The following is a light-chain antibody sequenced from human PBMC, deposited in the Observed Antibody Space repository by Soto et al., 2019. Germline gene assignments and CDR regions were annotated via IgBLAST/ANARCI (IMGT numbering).Light chain of an antibody. CDR3: QQYYNTPLT. J-gene: IGKJ4*01. CDR2: WAS. CDR1: QSVLFSTNNKNY. Sequence: IVVTQSPDSLAVSLGERATINCRSSQSVLFSTNNKNYLAWYQQKPGQPPKLLIYWASTRESGVPDRFSGSGSGTDFTLTISRLQAEDVAVYYCQQYYNTPLTFGGGTKVDIK. V-gene: IGKV4-1*01.